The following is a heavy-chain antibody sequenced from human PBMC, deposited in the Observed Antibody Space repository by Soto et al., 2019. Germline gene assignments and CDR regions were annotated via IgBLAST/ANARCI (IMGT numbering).Heavy chain of an antibody. CDR1: GYTFTSYA. D-gene: IGHD3-3*01. J-gene: IGHJ6*02. CDR3: ARVLERTRYYDFWSGYSPLWDV. Sequence: QVQLEQSGAEVKKPGASVKVSCKASGYTFTSYAMHWVRQAPGQRLEWMGWINAGNGNTKYSQKFQGRVTITRDTSASTAYMELSSLRSEDTAVYYCARVLERTRYYDFWSGYSPLWDVWGQGTTVTVSS. V-gene: IGHV1-3*01. CDR2: INAGNGNT.